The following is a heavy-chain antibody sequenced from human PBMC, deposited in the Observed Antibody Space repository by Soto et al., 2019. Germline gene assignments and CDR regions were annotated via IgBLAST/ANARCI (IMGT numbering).Heavy chain of an antibody. J-gene: IGHJ4*02. CDR1: GGSISSGDYY. V-gene: IGHV4-30-4*01. CDR2: IYYSGST. CDR3: SDQPRRLTF. Sequence: PSETLSLTCTVSGGSISSGDYYWSWIRQPPGKGLEWIGHIYYSGSTYYNPTLKSRLIISLDTSKNQFSLRLSSVTAADTAIYFCSDQPRRLTFWGQGSLVTVAS. D-gene: IGHD1-1*01.